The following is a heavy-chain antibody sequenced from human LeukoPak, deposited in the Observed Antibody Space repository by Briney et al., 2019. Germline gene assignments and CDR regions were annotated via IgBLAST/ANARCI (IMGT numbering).Heavy chain of an antibody. D-gene: IGHD1-1*01. Sequence: GGSLRLSCAASGFTFSNHGMHWVRQAPGKGLEWVAFIRYDGINNYYADSVKGRFTISRDNSKNTLYLQISSLRAEDTAVYYCAKDLEVDDTPGGLGYWGQGTLVTVSS. V-gene: IGHV3-30*02. CDR3: AKDLEVDDTPGGLGY. CDR2: IRYDGINN. J-gene: IGHJ4*02. CDR1: GFTFSNHG.